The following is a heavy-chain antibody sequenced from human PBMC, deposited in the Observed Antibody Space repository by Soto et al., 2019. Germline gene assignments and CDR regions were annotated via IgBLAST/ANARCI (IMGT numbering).Heavy chain of an antibody. D-gene: IGHD1-7*01. J-gene: IGHJ4*02. Sequence: QVQLVQSGAEVKKPGASVKVSCTASGYTFTSYDINWVRQATGQGLEWMGWMNPNSGNTGYAQKFQGRVTMTRNTSISTAYMERSSLRSEDTAVYYCAGGPQLTGTTGSKFDYWGQGTLVTVSS. CDR2: MNPNSGNT. CDR1: GYTFTSYD. V-gene: IGHV1-8*01. CDR3: AGGPQLTGTTGSKFDY.